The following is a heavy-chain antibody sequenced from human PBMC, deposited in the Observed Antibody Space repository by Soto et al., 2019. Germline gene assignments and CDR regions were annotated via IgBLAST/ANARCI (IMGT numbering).Heavy chain of an antibody. J-gene: IGHJ6*02. Sequence: SETLSLTCAVVCDSLRGQSCNCIRQSPGKGLEWIGEIDQSGGTNYNPSLKSRAIISDDTSKNQFSLTLTSVTAADTAVYYCAREDSYGWSGESLDVWGQGTTVTVSS. V-gene: IGHV4-34*01. CDR2: IDQSGGT. CDR3: AREDSYGWSGESLDV. D-gene: IGHD6-19*01. CDR1: CDSLRGQS.